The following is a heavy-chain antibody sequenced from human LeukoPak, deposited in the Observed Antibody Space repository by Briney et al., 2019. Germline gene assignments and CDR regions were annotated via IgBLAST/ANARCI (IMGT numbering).Heavy chain of an antibody. CDR2: VKQNGSEK. D-gene: IGHD3-9*01. J-gene: IGHJ4*02. Sequence: GGSLRLSCAASGFTFSSYWMNWLRQAPGKGLEWVANVKQNGSEKYYVDSVKGRFTISRHDAKSSLYLQMNSLRAEDTALYYCARMSTGYYDDYWGQGTLVAVPS. CDR1: GFTFSSYW. CDR3: ARMSTGYYDDY. V-gene: IGHV3-7*01.